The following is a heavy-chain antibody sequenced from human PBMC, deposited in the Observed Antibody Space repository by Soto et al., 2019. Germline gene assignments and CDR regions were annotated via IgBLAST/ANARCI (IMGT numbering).Heavy chain of an antibody. V-gene: IGHV3-23*01. J-gene: IGHJ4*02. Sequence: PGVSLRLSCEASGFTFSEYALSWVRQAPGKGLEWVSSVSGGGGSTYYADSVKARFTISRDHSRNTVYLQMNNLRADDTAVYFCAKTNDWYGEYWGQGTLVTVSS. CDR3: AKTNDWYGEY. CDR1: GFTFSEYA. D-gene: IGHD1-1*01. CDR2: VSGGGGST.